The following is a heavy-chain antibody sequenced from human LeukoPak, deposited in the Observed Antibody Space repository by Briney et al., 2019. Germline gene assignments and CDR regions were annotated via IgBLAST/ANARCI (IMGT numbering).Heavy chain of an antibody. CDR2: IYSGGST. CDR3: ARHSKQQLVLGGFDY. CDR1: GFTVSSNY. D-gene: IGHD6-13*01. Sequence: PGRSLRLSCAASGFTVSSNYMSWVRQAPGKGLEWVSVIYSGGSTYYADSVKGRFTISRDNSKNTLYLQMNSLKAEDTAVYYCARHSKQQLVLGGFDYWGQGTLVTVSS. J-gene: IGHJ4*02. V-gene: IGHV3-53*01.